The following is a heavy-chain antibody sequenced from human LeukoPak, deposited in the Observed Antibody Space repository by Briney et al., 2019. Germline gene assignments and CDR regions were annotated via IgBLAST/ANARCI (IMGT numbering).Heavy chain of an antibody. Sequence: GGSLRLSCAVSGFTFSSFAMSWVRQAPGKGLEWVSVISDSGGSTYYADSVKGRFTISRDNSKNTLYLQMNSLRAEDTAVYYCAKLKSVAGNYFDYWGQGTLVTVSS. CDR1: GFTFSSFA. J-gene: IGHJ4*02. D-gene: IGHD6-19*01. CDR2: ISDSGGST. V-gene: IGHV3-23*01. CDR3: AKLKSVAGNYFDY.